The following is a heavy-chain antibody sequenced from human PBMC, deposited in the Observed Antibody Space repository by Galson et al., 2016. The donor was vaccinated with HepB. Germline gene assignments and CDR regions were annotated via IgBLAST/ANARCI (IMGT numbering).Heavy chain of an antibody. CDR3: AKRAGIVAGTKDFDY. Sequence: SLRLSCAASGFTFSSYGMHWVRRAPGKGLEWVALISYDGGNKYYADSVNGRFTISRDNSKNTLYLQMNSLRTEDTAMYYCAKRAGIVAGTKDFDYWGQGTLVTVSS. CDR1: GFTFSSYG. D-gene: IGHD6-19*01. V-gene: IGHV3-30*18. CDR2: ISYDGGNK. J-gene: IGHJ4*02.